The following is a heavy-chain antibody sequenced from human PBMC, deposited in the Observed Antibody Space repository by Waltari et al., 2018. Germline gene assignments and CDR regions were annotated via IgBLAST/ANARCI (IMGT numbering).Heavy chain of an antibody. CDR3: ARVEYSYGPYCFDS. V-gene: IGHV3-74*01. CDR1: GFTFSSYW. D-gene: IGHD5-18*01. Sequence: EVQLVESGGGLVQPGGSLRLSCEASGFTFSSYWMHWVRQAAGKGLAWVSRISSNEKTTPYPDSVNGPFTISRDNAKSTLYLQKNSLRAEDTAGYYCARVEYSYGPYCFDSWGQGTPVTVSS. J-gene: IGHJ4*02. CDR2: ISSNEKTT.